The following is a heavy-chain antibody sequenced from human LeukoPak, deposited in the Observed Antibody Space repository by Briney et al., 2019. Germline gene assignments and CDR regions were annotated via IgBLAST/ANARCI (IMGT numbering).Heavy chain of an antibody. V-gene: IGHV3-11*01. Sequence: GGSLRLSCAASGFTFSDYYMSWIRQAPGKGLEWVSYISSSGSTIYYADSVKGRFTISRDDAKNSLYLQMNSLRAEDTAVYYCVRDPPGGDPPLDAFDIWGQGTMVTVSS. D-gene: IGHD2-21*02. CDR2: ISSSGSTI. CDR3: VRDPPGGDPPLDAFDI. CDR1: GFTFSDYY. J-gene: IGHJ3*02.